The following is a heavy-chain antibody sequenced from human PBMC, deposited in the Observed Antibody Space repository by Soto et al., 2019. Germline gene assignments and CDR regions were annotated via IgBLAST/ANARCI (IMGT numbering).Heavy chain of an antibody. J-gene: IGHJ6*02. CDR3: AYRRGYGDYGPSVGDV. CDR1: GFSLSTSGVG. Sequence: QITLKESGPTLVKPTRTLTLTCTFSGFSLSTSGVGVGWIRQPPGRALEWLALIYWNDEKRYSPSLKSRLTITKDTSENQVVLTMTTMDPVDTATYYCAYRRGYGDYGPSVGDVWGQGTTVTVSS. D-gene: IGHD4-17*01. CDR2: IYWNDEK. V-gene: IGHV2-5*01.